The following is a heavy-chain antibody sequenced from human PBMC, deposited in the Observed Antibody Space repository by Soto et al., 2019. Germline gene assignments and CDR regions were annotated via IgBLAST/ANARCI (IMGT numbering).Heavy chain of an antibody. V-gene: IGHV1-18*01. J-gene: IGHJ4*02. CDR2: IRAYNGNT. CDR1: GYTFTSYA. Sequence: QVQLVQSGAEVKKPGASVKVSCKASGYTFTSYAISWVRQAPGQGLAWMGWIRAYNGNTNYAQKLQGRVTMTTDTSTRTAYMELRSLRSDYTAVYYCEGDVNKGLFDYWGQGTLVTVSS. CDR3: EGDVNKGLFDY.